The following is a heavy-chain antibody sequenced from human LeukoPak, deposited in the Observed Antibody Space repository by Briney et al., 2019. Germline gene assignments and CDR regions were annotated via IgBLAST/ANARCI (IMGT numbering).Heavy chain of an antibody. CDR3: ARAQLQNDALDI. Sequence: GGSLRLSCVASGFTFNTYVMHWVRQAPGKGLEYVSLINGNGVSPYFANSMEGRFTISRDNSRNTMYLQIGSLRVEDTAVYYCARAQLQNDALDIWGQGTMVTVSS. J-gene: IGHJ3*02. D-gene: IGHD2-2*01. V-gene: IGHV3-64*01. CDR2: INGNGVSP. CDR1: GFTFNTYV.